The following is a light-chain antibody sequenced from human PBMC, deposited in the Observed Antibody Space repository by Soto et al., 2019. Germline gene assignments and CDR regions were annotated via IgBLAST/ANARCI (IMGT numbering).Light chain of an antibody. V-gene: IGKV1-39*01. CDR2: AAS. CDR1: QSISSY. CDR3: QQSYSNPRT. J-gene: IGKJ1*01. Sequence: DIQMTQSPSSLSASVGDRVTITCRASQSISSYLNWYQQKPGKAPKLLMYAASSLQSGVPSMFSGSGSGTDFTLTISSLQPEDFAIYYCQQSYSNPRTFGQGTKVEIK.